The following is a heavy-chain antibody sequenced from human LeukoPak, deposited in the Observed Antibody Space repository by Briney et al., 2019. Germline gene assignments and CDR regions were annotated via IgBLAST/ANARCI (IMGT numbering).Heavy chain of an antibody. CDR3: AKVSPMGYCSSTSCYIDY. V-gene: IGHV3-33*06. CDR1: GLTFSSYG. J-gene: IGHJ4*02. CDR2: IWYDGSNK. D-gene: IGHD2-2*02. Sequence: PGRSLRLSCAASGLTFSSYGMHWVRQAPGKGLEWVAVIWYDGSNKYYADSVKGRFTISRDNSKNTLYLQMNSLRAEDTAVYYCAKVSPMGYCSSTSCYIDYWGQGTLVTVSS.